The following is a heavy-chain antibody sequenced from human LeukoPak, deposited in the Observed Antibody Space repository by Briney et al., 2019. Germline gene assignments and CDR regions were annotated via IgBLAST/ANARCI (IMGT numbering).Heavy chain of an antibody. V-gene: IGHV5-51*01. CDR3: ARPGSGWSLDY. D-gene: IGHD6-19*01. CDR1: GYNFPNYW. CDR2: IYPGDSDT. Sequence: GESLKISCKGSGYNFPNYWIGWVRQMPGKGLERMGVIYPGDSDTRYSPSFQGQVTISADKSISTAHLQWSSLKASDTAMYYCARPGSGWSLDYWGQGTLVTVSS. J-gene: IGHJ4*02.